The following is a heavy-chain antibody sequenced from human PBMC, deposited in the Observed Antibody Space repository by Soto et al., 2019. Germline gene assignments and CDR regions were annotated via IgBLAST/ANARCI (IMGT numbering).Heavy chain of an antibody. CDR2: ISYDGSNE. CDR1: GFSFSNFA. J-gene: IGHJ4*02. V-gene: IGHV3-30-3*01. Sequence: GGSLRLSCAASGFSFSNFAMHWVRQAPGKGLEWVAVISYDGSNEYYADSVKGRFTIPRDNSKNTLYLQMNSLRPEDTAVYYCARDPAKDYYDSSGYYYFDYWGQGTLVTVSS. CDR3: ARDPAKDYYDSSGYYYFDY. D-gene: IGHD3-22*01.